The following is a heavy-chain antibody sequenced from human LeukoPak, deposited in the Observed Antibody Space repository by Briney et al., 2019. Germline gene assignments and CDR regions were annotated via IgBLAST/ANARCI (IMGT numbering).Heavy chain of an antibody. V-gene: IGHV3-7*01. Sequence: GGSLRLSCAASGSTFSSYAMSWVRQAPGKGLEWVANIKQDGSEMYYVDSVKGRFTISRDNAKSALYLHMNSLSAEDTAVYYCARLPYGDAREFDYCGQGTLVTASS. CDR1: GSTFSSYA. CDR3: ARLPYGDAREFDY. CDR2: IKQDGSEM. J-gene: IGHJ4*02. D-gene: IGHD4-17*01.